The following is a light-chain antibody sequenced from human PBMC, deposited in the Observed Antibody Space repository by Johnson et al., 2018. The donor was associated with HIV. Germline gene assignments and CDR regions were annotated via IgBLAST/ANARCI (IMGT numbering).Light chain of an antibody. CDR3: ETWDSSLSGYYV. CDR2: ENN. J-gene: IGLJ1*01. V-gene: IGLV1-51*02. Sequence: QSFLTQPPSVSAAPGQKVTISCSGSSSNIGNNYVSWYQQLPGTAPKLLIYENNKRPSGIPDRFSGSKSGTSATLGITGLQTGDEADYYCETWDSSLSGYYVFGTGTKLTVL. CDR1: SSNIGNNY.